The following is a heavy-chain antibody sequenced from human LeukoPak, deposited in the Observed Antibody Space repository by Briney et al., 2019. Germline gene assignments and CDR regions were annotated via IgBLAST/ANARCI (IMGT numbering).Heavy chain of an antibody. V-gene: IGHV1-69*06. Sequence: SVKVSCKASGGTFSSYAISWVRQAPGQGLEWMGGIIPIFGTANYAQKFQGRVTITADKSTSTAYMELSSLRSEDTAVYYCARFSFRSGKNAFDIWGQGTMVTVSS. J-gene: IGHJ3*02. D-gene: IGHD3-3*01. CDR2: IIPIFGTA. CDR3: ARFSFRSGKNAFDI. CDR1: GGTFSSYA.